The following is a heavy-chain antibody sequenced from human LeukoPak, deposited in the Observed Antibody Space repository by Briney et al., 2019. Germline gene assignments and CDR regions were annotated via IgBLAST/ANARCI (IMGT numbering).Heavy chain of an antibody. CDR3: ASEAYCTGDRRYLQRVAS. CDR1: GYTFTAYY. V-gene: IGHV1-2*02. D-gene: IGHD2-15*01. J-gene: IGHJ4*02. Sequence: GASVKVSCKASGYTFTAYYLHWVREAPGQGLEWMGWINPDGGDTNYAQKFQGRVTITRDTSIATSYMELRSLISDDTAIYYCASEAYCTGDRRYLQRVASWGQGTLVIVSS. CDR2: INPDGGDT.